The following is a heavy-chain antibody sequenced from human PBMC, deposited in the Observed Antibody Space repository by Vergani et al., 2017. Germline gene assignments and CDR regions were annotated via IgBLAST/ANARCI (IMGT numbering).Heavy chain of an antibody. V-gene: IGHV3-30*03. Sequence: QVQLVESGGGVVQPGRSLRLSCAASGFTFSSYGMHWVRQAPGKGLEWVAVISYDGSNKYYADSVKGRFTISRDNSKNTLYLQMNSLRAEDTAVYYCAIGTVGYWGQGTLVTVSS. J-gene: IGHJ4*02. D-gene: IGHD1-1*01. CDR1: GFTFSSYG. CDR3: AIGTVGY. CDR2: ISYDGSNK.